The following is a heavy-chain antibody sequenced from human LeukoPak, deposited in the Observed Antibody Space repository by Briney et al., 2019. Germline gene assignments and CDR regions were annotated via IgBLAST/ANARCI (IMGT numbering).Heavy chain of an antibody. V-gene: IGHV4-39*07. D-gene: IGHD3-22*01. J-gene: IGHJ4*02. Sequence: KPSETLSLTCTVSGVSISSSSYYWGWIRQPPGKGLEWIGSIYYSGSTYYNPSLKSRVTISLDTSKNQFSLKLSSVTAADTAVYYCARVFDSRGLLDYWGQGTLVTVSS. CDR3: ARVFDSRGLLDY. CDR2: IYYSGST. CDR1: GVSISSSSYY.